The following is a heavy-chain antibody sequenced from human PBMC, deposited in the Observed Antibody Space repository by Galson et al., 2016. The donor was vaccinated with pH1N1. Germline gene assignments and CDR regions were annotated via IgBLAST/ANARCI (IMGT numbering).Heavy chain of an antibody. D-gene: IGHD3-16*01. V-gene: IGHV1-69*10. CDR1: GDNFNFFA. J-gene: IGHJ4*02. CDR3: ARMGSIENLFDD. Sequence: SVKVSCKASGDNFNFFAISWVRQAPGQGLEWLGGIIPVLGTPTYAQRFQGRVTITADRSTTTGYLEQSSLTSEDTAVYYCARMGSIENLFDDWGQGTLLSVAP. CDR2: IIPVLGTP.